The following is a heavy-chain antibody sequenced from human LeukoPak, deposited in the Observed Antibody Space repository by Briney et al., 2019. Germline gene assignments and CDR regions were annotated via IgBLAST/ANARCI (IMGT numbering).Heavy chain of an antibody. V-gene: IGHV3-23*01. D-gene: IGHD3-10*01. CDR2: ISGSSSST. J-gene: IGHJ4*02. CDR3: ATRGPGSYYSELDY. Sequence: GGSLRLSCAASGFPFSSFGMSWVRQAPGKGLEWVSGISGSSSSTSYAESVRGRFTISRDNSKNTLYLQMNSLRADDTAVYYCATRGPGSYYSELDYWGQGTLVTVSS. CDR1: GFPFSSFG.